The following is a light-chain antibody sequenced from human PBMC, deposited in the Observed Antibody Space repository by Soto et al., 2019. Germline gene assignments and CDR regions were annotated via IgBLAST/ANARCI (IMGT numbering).Light chain of an antibody. CDR3: QQYGSSPWT. V-gene: IGKV3-20*01. CDR1: QSVSSY. CDR2: GAS. J-gene: IGKJ1*01. Sequence: EIVLTQSPATLSLSPGERATLSCRASQSVSSYLAWYQQKPGQAPRLLIYGASSRATGIPERISGSGSGTDFTLTISRLEPEDFAVYYCQQYGSSPWTFGQGTKVDI.